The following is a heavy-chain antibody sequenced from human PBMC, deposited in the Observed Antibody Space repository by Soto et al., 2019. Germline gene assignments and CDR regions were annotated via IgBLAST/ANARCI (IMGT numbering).Heavy chain of an antibody. D-gene: IGHD6-19*01. J-gene: IGHJ4*02. CDR1: GGSISSSNW. CDR2: IYHSGST. V-gene: IGHV4-4*01. Sequence: QVQLQESGPGLVKPSGTLSLTCAVSGGSISSSNWWRWVRQPPGKGLEWIGEIYHSGSTNYNPSPKSRVTISADKSKSRFSLKLSSVTAADPAVYCCAGVAVAGTRFDYWGRGTLVTVSS. CDR3: AGVAVAGTRFDY.